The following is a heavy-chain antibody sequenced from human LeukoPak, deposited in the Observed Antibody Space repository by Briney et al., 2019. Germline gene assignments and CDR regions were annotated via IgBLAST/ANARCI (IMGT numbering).Heavy chain of an antibody. V-gene: IGHV4-34*01. D-gene: IGHD1-26*01. Sequence: SETLSLTCAVYGGSFSGYYWSWIRQPPGKGLEWIGEINHSGSTKYNPSLKCRVTISVDTSKNQFSLKLSSVTAADTAVYYCARSLGATTYYYYYYYMDVWGKGTTVTVSS. J-gene: IGHJ6*03. CDR1: GGSFSGYY. CDR2: INHSGST. CDR3: ARSLGATTYYYYYYYMDV.